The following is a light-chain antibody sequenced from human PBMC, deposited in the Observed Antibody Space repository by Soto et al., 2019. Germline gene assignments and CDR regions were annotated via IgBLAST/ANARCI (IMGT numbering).Light chain of an antibody. CDR1: RCIRTY. J-gene: IGKJ3*01. V-gene: IGKV1-39*01. CDR2: AAS. Sequence: DIQMTQSPSLLSASVGDKITITCRASRCIRTYSNWYQVKPGKAPQLLIYAASTLHTGAPSRFSGSGSGTDFTLTISSLQSEDFATYFCQQYYSSPRLTFGPGTTVDFK. CDR3: QQYYSSPRLT.